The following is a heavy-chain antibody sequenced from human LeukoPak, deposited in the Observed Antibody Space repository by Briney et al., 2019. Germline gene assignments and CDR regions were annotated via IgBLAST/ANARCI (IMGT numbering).Heavy chain of an antibody. D-gene: IGHD4-11*01. Sequence: WGSLRLSCAASGFTFSNYAMSWVRQAPGKGLEWVSAISDSGGSTFNADSVKGRFTISRDNSKNTLYLQMNSLRAEDTALYYCATSTVATNDYWGQGTLVTVSS. CDR1: GFTFSNYA. J-gene: IGHJ4*02. V-gene: IGHV3-23*01. CDR3: ATSTVATNDY. CDR2: ISDSGGST.